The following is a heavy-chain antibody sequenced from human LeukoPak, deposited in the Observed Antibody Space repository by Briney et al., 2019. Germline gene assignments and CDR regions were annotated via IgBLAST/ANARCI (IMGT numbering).Heavy chain of an antibody. CDR3: ARMGDYDILTGYYILPWFDP. Sequence: GGSLRLSCAASGFTFSSYAMRWVRQAPGKGLEWVSAISGSGGSTYYADSVEGRFTISRDNSKNTLYLQMNSLRAEDTAVYYCARMGDYDILTGYYILPWFDPWGQGTLVTVSS. D-gene: IGHD3-9*01. CDR2: ISGSGGST. CDR1: GFTFSSYA. J-gene: IGHJ5*02. V-gene: IGHV3-23*01.